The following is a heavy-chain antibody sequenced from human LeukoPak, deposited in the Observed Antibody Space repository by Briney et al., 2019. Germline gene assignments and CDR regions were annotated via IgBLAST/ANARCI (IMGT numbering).Heavy chain of an antibody. V-gene: IGHV3-23*01. Sequence: GGSLRLSCAASGFTFSSYAMSWVRQAPGKGLEWVSAISGSGGSTYYADSVKGRFTISRDNAKNSLYLQMNSLRAEDTAVYYCARYGVVAAIDYWGQGTLVTVSS. CDR2: ISGSGGST. CDR1: GFTFSSYA. D-gene: IGHD2-15*01. CDR3: ARYGVVAAIDY. J-gene: IGHJ4*02.